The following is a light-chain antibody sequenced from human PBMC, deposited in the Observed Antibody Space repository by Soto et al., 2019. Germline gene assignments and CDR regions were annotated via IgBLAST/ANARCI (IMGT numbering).Light chain of an antibody. Sequence: QSALTQPPSASGTPGQRVTISCSGSSSSIGTNTVNWYKQVPGTAPTLLIYTDHQRPAGVPDRFSGSRSGTSASLAISWLQSEDEADYYCAAWDGSLNVVLFGGGTQLTVL. CDR1: SSSIGTNT. J-gene: IGLJ2*01. CDR3: AAWDGSLNVVL. CDR2: TDH. V-gene: IGLV1-44*01.